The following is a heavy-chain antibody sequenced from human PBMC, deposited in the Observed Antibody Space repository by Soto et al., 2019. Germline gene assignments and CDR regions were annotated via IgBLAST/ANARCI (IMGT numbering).Heavy chain of an antibody. CDR3: AKGRGDSGYYSLFDY. V-gene: IGHV3-9*01. Sequence: EVQLVESGGGLVQPGRSLRLSCAASGFTFDDYAMHWVRQPPGKGLECVSSISWNSGHIGYTDSVKGRFTISRDNAKNSLYLQMNSLRSEDTALYYCAKGRGDSGYYSLFDYWGQGTLVTVSS. CDR1: GFTFDDYA. J-gene: IGHJ4*02. CDR2: ISWNSGHI. D-gene: IGHD3-22*01.